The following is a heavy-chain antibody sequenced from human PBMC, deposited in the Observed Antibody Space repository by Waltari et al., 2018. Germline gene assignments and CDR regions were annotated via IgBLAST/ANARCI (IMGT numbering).Heavy chain of an antibody. J-gene: IGHJ5*02. Sequence: QVQLVQSGAEVKKPGASVKVPCKASGYTFTGYYMPWVRQAPGQGLEWMGWINPNSGGTNYAQKFQGRVTMTRDTSISTAYMELSRLRSDDTAVYYCARILDYYGSGFDPWGQGTLVTVSS. CDR3: ARILDYYGSGFDP. D-gene: IGHD3-10*01. CDR2: INPNSGGT. V-gene: IGHV1-2*02. CDR1: GYTFTGYY.